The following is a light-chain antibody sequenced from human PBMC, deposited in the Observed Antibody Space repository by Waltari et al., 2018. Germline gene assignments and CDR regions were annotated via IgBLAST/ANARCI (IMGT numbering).Light chain of an antibody. CDR1: QLGDKF. J-gene: IGLJ2*01. CDR3: QAWDTTIVV. CDR2: QDM. Sequence: SYELTQPPSVSVSPGQTATITCSADQLGDKFVAWYQQKSGQSPVLVNYQDMRRPSGIPERIAGSNSGNTATLAISGTQVDDEADFYCQAWDTTIVVFGGGTKLTVL. V-gene: IGLV3-1*01.